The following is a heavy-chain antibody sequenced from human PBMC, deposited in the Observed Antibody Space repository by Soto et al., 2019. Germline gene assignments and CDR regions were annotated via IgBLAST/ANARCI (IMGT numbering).Heavy chain of an antibody. Sequence: GGSLRLSCEASGFTFAAYAMAWVRQAPGKGLEWVSGISASGDNTYYAESVKGRFTMSRDNSKNTVNLQMNSLRAEDTAVYYCVNGPVVYAPPQDYWGQGTLVTVSS. J-gene: IGHJ4*02. CDR3: VNGPVVYAPPQDY. D-gene: IGHD2-8*01. V-gene: IGHV3-23*01. CDR1: GFTFAAYA. CDR2: ISASGDNT.